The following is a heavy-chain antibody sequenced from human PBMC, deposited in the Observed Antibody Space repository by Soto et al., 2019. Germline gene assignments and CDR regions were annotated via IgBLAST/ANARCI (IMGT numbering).Heavy chain of an antibody. Sequence: GGSLRLSCAVSGFYFNNYGINWVRQAPGKGLEWVSSVSKSDDTYYSDSVKGRFTISRDNAKNSVSLQMNSLRPEDTAVYYCAREDSIIIPAVSDFWGQGTLVTVSS. J-gene: IGHJ4*02. D-gene: IGHD2-2*01. CDR3: AREDSIIIPAVSDF. V-gene: IGHV3-21*01. CDR1: GFYFNNYG. CDR2: VSKSDDT.